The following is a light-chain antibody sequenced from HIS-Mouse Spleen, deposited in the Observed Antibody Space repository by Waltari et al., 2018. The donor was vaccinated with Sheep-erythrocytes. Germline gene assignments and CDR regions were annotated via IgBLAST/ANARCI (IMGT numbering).Light chain of an antibody. J-gene: IGLJ3*02. CDR2: DVS. CDR3: SSYTSSSTYWV. Sequence: QSALTQPASVSGSPGQSITISCTGTSSDVGVYNYVSWYQQHPGKAPKLLIYDVSNRPAGISNRCSGSKAGNTASMTISGLQAEDEADYYCSSYTSSSTYWVFGGGTKLTVL. CDR1: SSDVGVYNY. V-gene: IGLV2-14*03.